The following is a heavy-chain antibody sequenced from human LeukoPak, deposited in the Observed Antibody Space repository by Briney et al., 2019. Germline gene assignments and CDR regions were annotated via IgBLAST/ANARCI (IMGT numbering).Heavy chain of an antibody. CDR3: ASPRGAITMVRGVIIGAFDI. V-gene: IGHV3-11*01. CDR2: ISSSGSTI. D-gene: IGHD3-10*01. Sequence: LSLTCTVSGGSISSGSYYWSWIRQAPGKGLEWVSYISSSGSTIYYADSVKGRFTISRDNAKNSLYLQMNSLRAEDTAVYYCASPRGAITMVRGVIIGAFDIWGQGTMVTVSS. J-gene: IGHJ3*02. CDR1: GGSISSGSYY.